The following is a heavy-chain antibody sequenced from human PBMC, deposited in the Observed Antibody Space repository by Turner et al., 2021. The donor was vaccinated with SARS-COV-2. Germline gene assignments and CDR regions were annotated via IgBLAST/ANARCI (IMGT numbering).Heavy chain of an antibody. CDR3: ARQAAGQGLDY. J-gene: IGHJ4*02. CDR1: SGSISSSSYF. V-gene: IGHV4-39*01. CDR2: IDYSGTT. D-gene: IGHD3-10*01. Sequence: QVQLQESGPGLVKPSETLFLTCTVSSGSISSSSYFWGWIRQPPTKELEWIGSIDYSGTTYSNPSLKSRVSLSIDPSKNQFSLNLTSVTAADTGLFYCARQAAGQGLDYWGRGILVTVSS.